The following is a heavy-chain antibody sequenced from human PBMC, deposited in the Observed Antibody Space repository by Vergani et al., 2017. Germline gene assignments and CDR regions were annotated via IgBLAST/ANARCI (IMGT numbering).Heavy chain of an antibody. D-gene: IGHD3-10*01. Sequence: QLQLQESGPGLVKPSATLSLTCSVSGASIRSSNYYWGWIRQPPGKGLEWIGRIYTSGSTNYNPSLKSRVTISVDTSKNQFSLKLSSVTAADTAVYYCARQDIGGSGSYQVHYYYGMDVWGQXP. V-gene: IGHV4-39*01. J-gene: IGHJ6*02. CDR1: GASIRSSNYY. CDR3: ARQDIGGSGSYQVHYYYGMDV. CDR2: IYTSGST.